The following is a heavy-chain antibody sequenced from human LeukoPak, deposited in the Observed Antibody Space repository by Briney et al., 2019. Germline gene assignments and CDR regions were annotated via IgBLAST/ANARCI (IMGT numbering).Heavy chain of an antibody. J-gene: IGHJ4*02. D-gene: IGHD1-26*01. V-gene: IGHV3-7*03. CDR2: IKQDGSEK. CDR3: AARSSGNPYF. CDR1: GLTLSNYW. Sequence: PGGSLRLSCTASGLTLSNYWMIWVRQAPGKGLQWVAKIKQDGSEKYYVDSVKGRFTISRDNAENSLYLQMNSLRVEDTAVYYCAARSSGNPYFWGQGTLVTDSS.